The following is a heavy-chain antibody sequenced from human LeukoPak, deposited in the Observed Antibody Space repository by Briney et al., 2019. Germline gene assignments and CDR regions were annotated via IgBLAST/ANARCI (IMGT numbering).Heavy chain of an antibody. CDR1: GYSISTTYH. J-gene: IGHJ4*02. D-gene: IGHD3-22*01. Sequence: KPSETLSLTCTVSGYSISTTYHWAWIRQPPGKGLEWIGSIFYSGSTYYNPSLKSRVTVSLDTSKNQFSLKLSSVTAADTAVYYCARDEADSSGDYWSQGTLVTVSS. V-gene: IGHV4-38-2*02. CDR2: IFYSGST. CDR3: ARDEADSSGDY.